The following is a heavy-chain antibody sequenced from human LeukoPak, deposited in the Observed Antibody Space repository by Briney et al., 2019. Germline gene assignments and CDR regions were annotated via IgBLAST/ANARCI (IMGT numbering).Heavy chain of an antibody. CDR2: IKQDGSEK. CDR1: KFTFSSYW. J-gene: IGHJ6*02. D-gene: IGHD3-10*01. V-gene: IGHV3-7*01. CDR3: ARASVRGMDV. Sequence: GGSLRLSCAASKFTFSSYWMSWVRQAPGKGLEWVANIKQDGSEKYYVDSVKGRFTISRDNAKNSLYLQMNSLRAEDTAVYYCARASVRGMDVWGQGTTVTVSS.